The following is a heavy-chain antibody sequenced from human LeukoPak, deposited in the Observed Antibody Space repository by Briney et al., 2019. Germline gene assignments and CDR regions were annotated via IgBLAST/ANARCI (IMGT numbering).Heavy chain of an antibody. V-gene: IGHV4-4*07. CDR2: ISASGST. Sequence: SETLSLTCTVSGGSISSSCWSWIRQPGGKGLEWIGRISASGSTNYTPSLKSRATMSVDTSKNQFSLRLNSGTAADTARYYFAQGGDTSGYYGTNWYFDLWGRGTLVTVSS. D-gene: IGHD3-3*01. J-gene: IGHJ2*01. CDR1: GGSISSSC. CDR3: AQGGDTSGYYGTNWYFDL.